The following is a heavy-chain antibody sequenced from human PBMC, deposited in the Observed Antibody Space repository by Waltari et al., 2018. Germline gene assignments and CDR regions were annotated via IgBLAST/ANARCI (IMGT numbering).Heavy chain of an antibody. D-gene: IGHD2-21*02. V-gene: IGHV3-33*01. CDR3: AREVYCGGDCYSPSDAFDI. Sequence: QVQLVESGGGVVQPGRSLRLSCAASGFTLSSYGMHWVRQAPGKGRGWVAVIWYDGSNKYYADSVKGRFTISRDNSKNTLYLQMNSLRAEDTAVYYCAREVYCGGDCYSPSDAFDIWGQGTMVTVSS. CDR2: IWYDGSNK. CDR1: GFTLSSYG. J-gene: IGHJ3*02.